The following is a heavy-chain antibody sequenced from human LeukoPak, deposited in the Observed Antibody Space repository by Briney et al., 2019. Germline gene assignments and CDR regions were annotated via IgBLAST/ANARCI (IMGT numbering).Heavy chain of an antibody. V-gene: IGHV1-69*05. CDR3: ASGRTENRISRYCSGGSCYPNYYMDV. CDR1: GGTFSSYA. D-gene: IGHD2-15*01. J-gene: IGHJ6*03. Sequence: ASVKVSCKASGGTFSSYAISWVRQAPGQGLEWMGGIIPIFGTANYAQKFQGRVTITTDESTSTAYMELSSLRSEDTAVYYCASGRTENRISRYCSGGSCYPNYYMDVWGKGTTVTVSS. CDR2: IIPIFGTA.